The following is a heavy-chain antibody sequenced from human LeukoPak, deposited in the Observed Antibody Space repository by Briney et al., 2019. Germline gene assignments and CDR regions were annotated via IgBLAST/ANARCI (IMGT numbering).Heavy chain of an antibody. V-gene: IGHV3-23*01. J-gene: IGHJ4*02. D-gene: IGHD3-22*01. CDR3: AKDQDSDYYDSSGYSASFDY. CDR2: ISGSGGST. Sequence: GGSLRLSCAASGFTFSSYAMSWVRQAPGKGQEWVSAISGSGGSTYYADSVKGRFTISRDNSKNTLYLQMNSLRAEDTAVYYCAKDQDSDYYDSSGYSASFDYWGQGTLVTVSS. CDR1: GFTFSSYA.